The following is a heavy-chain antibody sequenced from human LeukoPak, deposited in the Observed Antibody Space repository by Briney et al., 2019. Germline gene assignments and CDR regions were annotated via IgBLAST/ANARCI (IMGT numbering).Heavy chain of an antibody. CDR2: VYSTGSTT. CDR3: ARHEEEDGYNAKTIDY. Sequence: SETLSLTCTVSGGSISSSSNYWGWVRQPPGKGLEWIGTVYSTGSTTYSNPSLKSRVTISVDTSKNQFSQKLSSVTAADTAVYYCARHEEEDGYNAKTIDYWGQGTLVTVSS. CDR1: GGSISSSSNY. J-gene: IGHJ4*02. V-gene: IGHV4-39*01. D-gene: IGHD5-24*01.